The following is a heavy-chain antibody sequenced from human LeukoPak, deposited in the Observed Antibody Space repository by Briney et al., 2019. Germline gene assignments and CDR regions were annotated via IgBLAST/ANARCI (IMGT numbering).Heavy chain of an antibody. Sequence: SETPSLTCTLPGGSISSSSYYWGWIRQPPGKGLECIGRVYNSGCAYYDPSLNSSVTNSVDTSKNQFSLKLSSVTAADTAVYYCASPSPDIVVVPAAFDYWGQGTLVTVSS. D-gene: IGHD2-2*01. J-gene: IGHJ4*02. V-gene: IGHV4-39*07. CDR2: VYNSGCA. CDR1: GGSISSSSYY. CDR3: ASPSPDIVVVPAAFDY.